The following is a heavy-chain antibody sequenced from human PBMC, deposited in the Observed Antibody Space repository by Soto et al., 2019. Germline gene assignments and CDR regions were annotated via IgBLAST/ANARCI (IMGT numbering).Heavy chain of an antibody. CDR3: ARLGGYCTTSCYGYYAMDV. Sequence: PSETLSLTCTVPGGSISSGTYSWGWIRQPPGKGLEWIGTFYYSGSTNYNPSLKSRVTMSVDTSKNQFSLKVSSVTAADTALYYCARLGGYCTTSCYGYYAMDVWGQGTTVT. CDR1: GGSISSGTYS. D-gene: IGHD2-8*01. J-gene: IGHJ6*02. V-gene: IGHV4-39*01. CDR2: FYYSGST.